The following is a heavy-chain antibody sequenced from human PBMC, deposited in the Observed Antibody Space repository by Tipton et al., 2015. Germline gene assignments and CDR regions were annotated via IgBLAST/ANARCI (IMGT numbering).Heavy chain of an antibody. J-gene: IGHJ4*02. CDR3: AREGSSWYFGVY. Sequence: TLSLTCTVSGGSISSSSYYWGWIRQPPGKGLEWIGSIYYSGSTYYNPSLKSRVTMSRDTSKNQFSLKLTSVTAADTAVYYCAREGSSWYFGVYWGQGTLVSVSS. CDR2: IYYSGST. CDR1: GGSISSSSYY. V-gene: IGHV4-39*07. D-gene: IGHD6-13*01.